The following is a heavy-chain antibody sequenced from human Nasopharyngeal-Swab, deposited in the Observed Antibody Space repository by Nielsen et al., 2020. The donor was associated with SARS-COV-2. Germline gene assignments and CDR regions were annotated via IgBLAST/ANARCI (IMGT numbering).Heavy chain of an antibody. CDR2: IYTSGST. Sequence: SETLSLTCTVSGGSISSGSYYWSWIRQPAGKGLEWIGRIYTSGSTNYNPSLKSRVTMLVDTSNNQVSLKLSSVTATDTGVYYCARAGRVGDAFTGLDVWGQGTTVTVSS. CDR3: ARAGRVGDAFTGLDV. CDR1: GGSISSGSYY. D-gene: IGHD1-26*01. J-gene: IGHJ6*02. V-gene: IGHV4-61*02.